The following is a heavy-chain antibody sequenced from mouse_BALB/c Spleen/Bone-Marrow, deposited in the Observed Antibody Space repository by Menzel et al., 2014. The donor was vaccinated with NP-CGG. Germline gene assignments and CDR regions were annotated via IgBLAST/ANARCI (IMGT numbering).Heavy chain of an antibody. V-gene: IGHV5-17*02. CDR2: ISSGSTSI. J-gene: IGHJ2*01. D-gene: IGHD4-1*01. CDR1: GFTFSNFG. Sequence: EVQRVESGGGIVQSGRSRKLSCAASGFTFSNFGIHWLRQAPEKGLEWVAYISSGSTSIYYADTVKGRFTVSRDNPKNTLFLQMASLRSEDSAVYYCARNWYYFDYWGQGTTLTVSS. CDR3: ARNWYYFDY.